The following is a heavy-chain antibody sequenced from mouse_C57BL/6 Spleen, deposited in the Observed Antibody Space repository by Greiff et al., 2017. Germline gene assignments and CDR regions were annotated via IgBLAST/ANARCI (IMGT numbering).Heavy chain of an antibody. CDR1: GYTFTSYW. Sequence: QVQLQQPGAELVRPGSSVKLSCKASGYTFTSYWMDWVKQRPGQGLEWIGNIYPSDSETHYNQKFKDKATLTVDKSSSTAYMQLSSLTSEDSAVYDCARRGGNYDAMDYWGQGTSVTVSS. V-gene: IGHV1-61*01. D-gene: IGHD1-1*02. J-gene: IGHJ4*01. CDR2: IYPSDSET. CDR3: ARRGGNYDAMDY.